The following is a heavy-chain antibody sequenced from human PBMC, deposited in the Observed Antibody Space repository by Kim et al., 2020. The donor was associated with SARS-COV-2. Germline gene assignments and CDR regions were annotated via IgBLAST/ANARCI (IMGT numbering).Heavy chain of an antibody. D-gene: IGHD3-10*01. J-gene: IGHJ6*02. CDR3: AADMVRGVIPRIYYYYGMDV. Sequence: ASVKVSCKASGYTFTSYAMHWVRQAPGQRLEWMGWINAGNGNTKYSQKFQGRVTITRDTSASTAYMELSSLRSEDTAVYYCAADMVRGVIPRIYYYYGMDVWGQGTTVTVSS. CDR2: INAGNGNT. V-gene: IGHV1-3*01. CDR1: GYTFTSYA.